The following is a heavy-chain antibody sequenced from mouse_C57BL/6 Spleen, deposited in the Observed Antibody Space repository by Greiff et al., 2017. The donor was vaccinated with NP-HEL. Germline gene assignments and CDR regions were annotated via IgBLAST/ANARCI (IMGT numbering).Heavy chain of an antibody. CDR1: GYAFSSSW. CDR3: ARDWYGSSYYFDY. Sequence: QVQLQQSGPELVKPGASVKISCKASGYAFSSSWMNWVKQRPGKGLEWIGRIYPGDGDTNYNGKFKGKAKLTADKSSSTAYMQLSSLTSEDSAVYFCARDWYGSSYYFDYWGQGTTLTVSS. CDR2: IYPGDGDT. D-gene: IGHD1-1*01. V-gene: IGHV1-82*01. J-gene: IGHJ2*01.